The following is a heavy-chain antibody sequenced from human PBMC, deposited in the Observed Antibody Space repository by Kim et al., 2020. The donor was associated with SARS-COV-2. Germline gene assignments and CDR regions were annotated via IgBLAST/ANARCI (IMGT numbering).Heavy chain of an antibody. J-gene: IGHJ4*02. Sequence: KGRVTSSRDDSKNTLYLQMNSLKTEDTAVYYCTTDWGGSGSYLGGDYFDYWGQGTLVTVSS. V-gene: IGHV3-15*01. CDR3: TTDWGGSGSYLGGDYFDY. D-gene: IGHD1-26*01.